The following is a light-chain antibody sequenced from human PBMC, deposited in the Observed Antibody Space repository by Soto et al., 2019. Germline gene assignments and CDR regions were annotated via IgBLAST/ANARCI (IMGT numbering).Light chain of an antibody. CDR1: SGNIASSS. CDR3: QSYDTTTPVV. Sequence: NFMLTQPHSVSESPGKTVTISCTRSSGNIASSSVQWYQQRPGSAPTTVIYEDSQRFSGVPDRFSGSIDASPNSAFLTISGLKTEDEAVYYCQSYDTTTPVVFGGGTKVTVL. V-gene: IGLV6-57*04. J-gene: IGLJ2*01. CDR2: EDS.